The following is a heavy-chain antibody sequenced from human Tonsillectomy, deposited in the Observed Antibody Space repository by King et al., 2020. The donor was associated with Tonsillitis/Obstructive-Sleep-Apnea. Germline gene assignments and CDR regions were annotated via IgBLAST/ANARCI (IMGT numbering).Heavy chain of an antibody. J-gene: IGHJ6*02. V-gene: IGHV1-2*02. CDR1: GYTFTDYY. CDR2: INPNSGGT. CDR3: ARQFLNMDV. D-gene: IGHD3-3*01. Sequence: VQLVESGADVKKPGASVNVSCKASGYTFTDYYIHWVRQAPGQGLEWMGWINPNSGGTKYAQKFQGRVTMTRDTSISTAYMALSRLRSDDTAIYYCARQFLNMDVWGQGTTVTVSS.